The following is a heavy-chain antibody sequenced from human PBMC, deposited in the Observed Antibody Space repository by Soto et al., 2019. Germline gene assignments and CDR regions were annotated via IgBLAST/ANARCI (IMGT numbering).Heavy chain of an antibody. V-gene: IGHV1-8*01. CDR1: GYTFSDHD. CDR3: ARVGGNWNDDYFDY. J-gene: IGHJ4*02. Sequence: QVQLVQSGAEVKKPGASVKVSCKASGYTFSDHDINWVRQASGQGPEWLGWMNPNCGDTGYAQNFQGRVTMTRDTSKRTAYMELSSLRSEDTAVYYCARVGGNWNDDYFDYWGQGTLVTVSS. D-gene: IGHD1-1*01. CDR2: MNPNCGDT.